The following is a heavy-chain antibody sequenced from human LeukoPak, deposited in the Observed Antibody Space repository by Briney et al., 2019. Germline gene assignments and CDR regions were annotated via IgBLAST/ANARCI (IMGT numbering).Heavy chain of an antibody. J-gene: IGHJ4*02. CDR1: DFPFGDYT. V-gene: IGHV3-49*04. CDR3: ARAPYSNYVNLDF. Sequence: PGRSLRLSCTASDFPFGDYTMTWVRQAPGKGLEWVGFISSKAYGGTTEYAASVRGRFTISRDDSKSIAYLQMNSLRTEDTAVYHCARAPYSNYVNLDFWVQGTLVTVSS. D-gene: IGHD4-11*01. CDR2: ISSKAYGGTT.